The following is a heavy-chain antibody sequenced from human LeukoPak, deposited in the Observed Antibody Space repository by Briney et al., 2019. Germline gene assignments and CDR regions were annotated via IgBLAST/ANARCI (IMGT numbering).Heavy chain of an antibody. J-gene: IGHJ6*03. CDR1: GGTFSSCT. V-gene: IGHV1-69*06. D-gene: IGHD3-22*01. CDR3: ARTPYYYDSSGYYSECMDV. Sequence: SVKVSCKASGGTFSSCTISWVRQAPGQGLEWMGGIIPLFGTPDYAQKFQGRVTITADKSTSTAYMELSSLRSEDTAVYYCARTPYYYDSSGYYSECMDVWGKGTTVTISS. CDR2: IIPLFGTP.